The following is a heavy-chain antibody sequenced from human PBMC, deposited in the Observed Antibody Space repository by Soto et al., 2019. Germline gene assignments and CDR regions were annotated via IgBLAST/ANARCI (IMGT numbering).Heavy chain of an antibody. D-gene: IGHD5-12*01. V-gene: IGHV3-30-3*01. J-gene: IGHJ4*02. CDR3: ARGGMCLRKYVAY. CDR2: ISYDESNK. CDR1: GFTFNTYT. Sequence: QVQLEESGGGVVQPGTSLRLSCAGSGFTFNTYTMYWVRQAPGTGLEWVASISYDESNKYSADSVKGLLTFSRDNSKNTLYLQMNSLITEDTAVYYCARGGMCLRKYVAYWGQGTLVTVSS.